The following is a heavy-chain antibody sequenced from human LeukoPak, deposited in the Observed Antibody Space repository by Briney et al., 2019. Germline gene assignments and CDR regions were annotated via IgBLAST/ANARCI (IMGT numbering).Heavy chain of an antibody. CDR1: GGSFSGYY. CDR3: ARGRVVGAVNWFDP. Sequence: SETLSLTSAVYGGSFSGYYWSWIRQPPGKGLEWIGEINHSGSTNYNPSLKIRVTISVDTSKNQFSLKLSSVTAADTAVYYCARGRVVGAVNWFDPWGQGTLVTVSS. D-gene: IGHD1-26*01. J-gene: IGHJ5*02. CDR2: INHSGST. V-gene: IGHV4-34*01.